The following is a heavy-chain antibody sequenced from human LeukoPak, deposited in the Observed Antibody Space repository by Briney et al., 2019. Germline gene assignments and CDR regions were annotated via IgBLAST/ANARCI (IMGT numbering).Heavy chain of an antibody. J-gene: IGHJ4*02. V-gene: IGHV1-24*01. Sequence: GASVKVSCNVSGYTLTELSMNRVRQAPGKGLEWMGGFDPENGERVYAQKFQGRLTMTEDTSTDTAYMELSSLRSEDTATYYCAAGAQLPIDYWGQGTLVTVSS. CDR1: GYTLTELS. CDR2: FDPENGER. CDR3: AAGAQLPIDY. D-gene: IGHD1-1*01.